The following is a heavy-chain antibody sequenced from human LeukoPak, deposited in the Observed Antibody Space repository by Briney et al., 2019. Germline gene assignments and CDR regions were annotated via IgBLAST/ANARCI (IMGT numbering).Heavy chain of an antibody. Sequence: GGSLRLSCAASEFTFSSYAMSWVRQAPGKGLEWASVISGDGGSTYYADSVKGRFTISRDNSKNTLYLQMNSLRAEDTAVYYCAKCRSYSRSWTDYWGQGTLVTVSS. CDR2: ISGDGGST. V-gene: IGHV3-23*01. CDR3: AKCRSYSRSWTDY. J-gene: IGHJ4*02. CDR1: EFTFSSYA. D-gene: IGHD1-26*01.